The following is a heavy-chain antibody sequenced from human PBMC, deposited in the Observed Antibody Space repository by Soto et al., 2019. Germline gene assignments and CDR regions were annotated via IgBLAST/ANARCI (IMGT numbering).Heavy chain of an antibody. V-gene: IGHV4-59*01. J-gene: IGHJ6*02. CDR1: GGSISSYY. Sequence: SETLSLTCTVSGGSISSYYWTWIRQPPGKGLEWIGYIYSRGNTNYNPSLKSRVTISVDTSTNQFSLKLSSVSAADTAVYYCARTTPHTIFSYYYYGMDVWGQGTTVTVSS. CDR3: ARTTPHTIFSYYYYGMDV. D-gene: IGHD3-3*01. CDR2: IYSRGNT.